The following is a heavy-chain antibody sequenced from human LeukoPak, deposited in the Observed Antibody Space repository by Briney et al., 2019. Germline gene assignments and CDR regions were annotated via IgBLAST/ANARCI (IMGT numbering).Heavy chain of an antibody. CDR1: GYTFTGYY. D-gene: IGHD2-15*01. V-gene: IGHV1-2*06. CDR2: INPNSGGT. J-gene: IGHJ4*02. CDR3: ARDPLGYCSGGSCYEFDY. Sequence: ASVKVSCKASGYTFTGYYMHWVRQAPGQGVEWMGRINPNSGGTNYAQKFQGRVTMTRDTSISTAYMELSRLRSDDTAVYYCARDPLGYCSGGSCYEFDYWGQGTLVTVSS.